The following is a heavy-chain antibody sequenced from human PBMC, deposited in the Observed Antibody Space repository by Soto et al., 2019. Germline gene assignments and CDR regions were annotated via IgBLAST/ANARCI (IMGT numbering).Heavy chain of an antibody. D-gene: IGHD2-2*01. CDR2: ISSSGYI. CDR3: ASFCTCRSCYHCMVV. J-gene: IGHJ6*02. CDR1: GFNFNSYT. Sequence: PGGSLRLSCAASGFNFNSYTINWVRQAPGKRLEWLSSISSSGYIFSTDSVRGRFTISRDNAKNSVYLQINSLRAEDTAVYFCASFCTCRSCYHCMVVSGQAPTLSVSS. V-gene: IGHV3-21*01.